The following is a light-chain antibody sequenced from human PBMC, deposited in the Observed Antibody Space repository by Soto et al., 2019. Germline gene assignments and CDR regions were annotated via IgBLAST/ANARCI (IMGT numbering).Light chain of an antibody. V-gene: IGLV2-14*01. J-gene: IGLJ2*01. CDR3: TSYTSITIVV. CDR1: NSDIGGYDY. Sequence: QSALTQPASVSGSPGQSITISCTGTNSDIGGYDYVSWYQHHPGKAPKLLIYGVTNRPSGVSDRFSGYKSGNTASLTISGLQAEDEADYYCTSYTSITIVVFGGGTKLTVL. CDR2: GVT.